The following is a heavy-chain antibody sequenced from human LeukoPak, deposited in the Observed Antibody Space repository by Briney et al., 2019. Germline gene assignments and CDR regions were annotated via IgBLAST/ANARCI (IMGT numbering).Heavy chain of an antibody. Sequence: GGSLRLSCAASGFTFSSYAMHWVRQAPGKGLEWVAVISYDGSNNYYADSVKGRFTISRDNSKNTLYLQMNSLRAEDTAVYYCARTLGYCSSTSCYPYYYGMDVWGKGITVTVSS. CDR1: GFTFSSYA. CDR2: ISYDGSNN. J-gene: IGHJ6*04. V-gene: IGHV3-30*04. CDR3: ARTLGYCSSTSCYPYYYGMDV. D-gene: IGHD2-2*01.